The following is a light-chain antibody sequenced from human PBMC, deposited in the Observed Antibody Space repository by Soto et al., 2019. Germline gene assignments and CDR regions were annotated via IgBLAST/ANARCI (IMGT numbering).Light chain of an antibody. V-gene: IGLV2-23*01. CDR2: EGS. Sequence: QSALTQPASVSGSPGQSITISCTGTSSDVGNYNLVSWYQQHPGKAPKLIIYEGSKRPSGVSNRFSGSKSGNTASLTISGLQTGDEADYYCCSYADLILFGGGTKHTVL. CDR1: SSDVGNYNL. J-gene: IGLJ2*01. CDR3: CSYADLIL.